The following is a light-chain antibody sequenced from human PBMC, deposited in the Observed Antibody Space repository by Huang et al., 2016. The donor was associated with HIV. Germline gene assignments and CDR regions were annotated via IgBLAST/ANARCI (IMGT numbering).Light chain of an antibody. CDR2: SAS. Sequence: EIMLSKSPATLSVSPGERATLSCRASQSISTNLAWYQQKPGLAPRLLIYSASTRATGIPARFRGSGFATEFTLTISSLQSEDFAVYYCQRGWTFGQGTKLEIK. J-gene: IGKJ2*02. CDR3: QRGWT. CDR1: QSISTN. V-gene: IGKV3-15*01.